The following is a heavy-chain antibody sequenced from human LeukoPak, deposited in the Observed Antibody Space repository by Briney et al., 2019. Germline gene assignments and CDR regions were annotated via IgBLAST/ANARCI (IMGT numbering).Heavy chain of an antibody. CDR2: IYYSGST. CDR1: GGSISSGDYY. D-gene: IGHD2-2*01. Sequence: SETLSLTRTVSGGSISSGDYYWSWIRQPPGKGLEWIGYIYYSGSTYYNPSLKSRVTISVDTSKNQFSLKLSSVTAADTAVYYCARKTPYCSSTSCYHWFDPWGQGTLVTVSS. V-gene: IGHV4-30-4*01. CDR3: ARKTPYCSSTSCYHWFDP. J-gene: IGHJ5*02.